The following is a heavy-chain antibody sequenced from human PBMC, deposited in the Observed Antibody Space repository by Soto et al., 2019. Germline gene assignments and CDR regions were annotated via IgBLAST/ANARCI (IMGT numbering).Heavy chain of an antibody. Sequence: VRLQESGPGLVKPSATLSLPCTVSDGSISSYYWSWIRQPPGKGLAWIGYIYRTGTTNYNPSLGRGVTIPRDTHKNHFDPTRNSVTSADTAVCYSAGFSTVTYLFDFLGQAALVTVSS. CDR3: AGFSTVTYLFDF. CDR1: DGSISSYY. CDR2: IYRTGTT. J-gene: IGHJ4*02. D-gene: IGHD3-9*01. V-gene: IGHV4-59*01.